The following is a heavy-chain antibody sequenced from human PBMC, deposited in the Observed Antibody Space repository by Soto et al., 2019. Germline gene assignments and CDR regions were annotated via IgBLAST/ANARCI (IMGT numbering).Heavy chain of an antibody. J-gene: IGHJ6*03. CDR3: AKDTALLSDYYYYYMDV. V-gene: IGHV3-30*18. CDR1: GFTFSSYG. D-gene: IGHD3-10*01. Sequence: GGSLRLSCAASGFTFSSYGMHWVRQAPGKGLEWVAVISYDGSNKYYADSVKGRFTISRDNSKNTLYLQMNSLRAEDTAVYYCAKDTALLSDYYYYYMDVWGKGTTVTVSS. CDR2: ISYDGSNK.